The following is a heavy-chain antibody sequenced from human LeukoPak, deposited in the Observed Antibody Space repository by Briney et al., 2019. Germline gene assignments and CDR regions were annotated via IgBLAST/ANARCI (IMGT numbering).Heavy chain of an antibody. CDR3: VSFYETY. V-gene: IGHV3-74*01. CDR2: INSDGSWT. J-gene: IGHJ4*02. D-gene: IGHD2/OR15-2a*01. Sequence: GGSLRLSCAASGNYWMHWVRHVPGKGLVWVSHINSDGSWTSYADSVKGRFTISKDNAKNTVYLQMNSLRAEDTAVYYCVSFYETYWGRGTLVTVSS. CDR1: GNYW.